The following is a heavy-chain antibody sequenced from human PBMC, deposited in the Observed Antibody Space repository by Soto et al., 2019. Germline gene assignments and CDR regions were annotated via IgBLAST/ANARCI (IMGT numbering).Heavy chain of an antibody. V-gene: IGHV1-2*04. CDR3: ARGSTAFQTIFGVVDAFDI. J-gene: IGHJ3*02. Sequence: GASVKVSCKASGYTFTGYYMHWVRQAPGQGLEWMGWINPNSGGTNYAQKFQGWVTMTRDTSISTAYMELSRLRSDDTAVYYCARGSTAFQTIFGVVDAFDIWGRGTMVTVSS. CDR2: INPNSGGT. CDR1: GYTFTGYY. D-gene: IGHD3-3*01.